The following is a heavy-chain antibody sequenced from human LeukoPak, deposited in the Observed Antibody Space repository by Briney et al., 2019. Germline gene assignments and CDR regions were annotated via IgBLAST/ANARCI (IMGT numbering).Heavy chain of an antibody. CDR2: IYYSGST. D-gene: IGHD3-10*01. V-gene: IGHV4-59*01. J-gene: IGHJ4*02. Sequence: SETLSLTCTVSGGSISSYYWSWIRQPPGKGLEWIGSIYYSGSTNYNPSLKSRVTISVDTSKNQFSLKLSSVTAADTAVYYCAREYYYGSGNYYNRIDYWGQGTLVTVSS. CDR3: AREYYYGSGNYYNRIDY. CDR1: GGSISSYY.